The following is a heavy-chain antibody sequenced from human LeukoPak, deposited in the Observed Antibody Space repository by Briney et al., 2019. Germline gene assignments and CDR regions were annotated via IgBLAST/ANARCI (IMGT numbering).Heavy chain of an antibody. V-gene: IGHV4-34*01. CDR1: GGSFSGYY. CDR2: INHSGNT. CDR3: ARLGPAAGTSFDY. D-gene: IGHD6-13*01. Sequence: SETLSLTCAVYGGSFSGYYWTWIRQPPGKGLEWIAEINHSGNTNYNPSLKSRVTISVDTSKNQFSLKLTSVTAADTAVYYCARLGPAAGTSFDYWGQGTLVTVSS. J-gene: IGHJ4*02.